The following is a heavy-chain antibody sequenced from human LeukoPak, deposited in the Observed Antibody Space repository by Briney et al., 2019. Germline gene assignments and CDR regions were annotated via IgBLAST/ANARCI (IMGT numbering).Heavy chain of an antibody. D-gene: IGHD3-10*01. CDR1: GYIFTNYY. V-gene: IGHV1-46*01. Sequence: ASVKVSCKASGYIFTNYYMHWVRQAPGQGLEWVGTINPSGGSTTYARKFQGRVTMTRDTSTSTVYMELSSLRSEDTAVYYCARDHGSAYYRAPRHWGQGTLVTVSS. CDR2: INPSGGST. J-gene: IGHJ4*02. CDR3: ARDHGSAYYRAPRH.